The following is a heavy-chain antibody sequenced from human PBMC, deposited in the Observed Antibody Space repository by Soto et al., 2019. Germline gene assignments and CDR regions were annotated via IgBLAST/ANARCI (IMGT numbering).Heavy chain of an antibody. CDR1: GGTFSSYA. D-gene: IGHD3-22*01. CDR2: IIPIFGTA. Sequence: QVQLVQSGAEVKKPGSSVKVSCKASGGTFSSYAISWVRQAPGQGLEWMGGIIPIFGTANYAQKFQGRVTITADESTSTAYMELSSLRSEDTAVYYCAREGIVVVISLSYYYGMDVWGQGTTVTVSS. V-gene: IGHV1-69*12. CDR3: AREGIVVVISLSYYYGMDV. J-gene: IGHJ6*02.